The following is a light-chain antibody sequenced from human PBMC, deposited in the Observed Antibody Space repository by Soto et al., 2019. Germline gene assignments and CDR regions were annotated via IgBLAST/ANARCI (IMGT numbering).Light chain of an antibody. CDR3: QQYNNRPPT. Sequence: EIVMTQSPATLSVSPGERATLSCRASQSVSSNLAWYQQKPGQAPRLLIYGASTRATGIPARFSGSGSGTEFTLTISSLQSEDFAVYYCQQYNNRPPTFGKGTRLEIK. CDR1: QSVSSN. CDR2: GAS. J-gene: IGKJ5*01. V-gene: IGKV3-15*01.